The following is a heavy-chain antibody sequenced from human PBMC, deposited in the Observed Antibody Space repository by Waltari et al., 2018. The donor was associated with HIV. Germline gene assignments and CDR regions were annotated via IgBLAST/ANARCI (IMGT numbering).Heavy chain of an antibody. D-gene: IGHD3-22*01. J-gene: IGHJ3*02. CDR2: IYHSGST. V-gene: IGHV4-38-2*02. Sequence: QVQLQESGPGLVKPSETLSLTCTVSGYSISSGYYWGWIRQPPGKGLEWIGSIYHSGSTYYNPSLKSRVTISVDTSKNQFSLKLSSVTAADTAVYYCARDLYYDSSEGAFDIWGQGTMVTVSS. CDR3: ARDLYYDSSEGAFDI. CDR1: GYSISSGYY.